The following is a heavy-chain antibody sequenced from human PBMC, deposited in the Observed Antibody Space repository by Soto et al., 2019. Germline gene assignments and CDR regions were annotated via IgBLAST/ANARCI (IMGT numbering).Heavy chain of an antibody. CDR2: INHSGST. V-gene: IGHV4-34*01. Sequence: SETLSLTCAVYGGSFSGYYWSWIRQPPGKGLEWIGEINHSGSTNYNPSLKSRVTILVDTSKNQFSLKLSSVTAADTAVYYCARSGSLNYYAGWFDPWGQGTLVT. CDR3: ARSGSLNYYAGWFDP. CDR1: GGSFSGYY. J-gene: IGHJ5*02. D-gene: IGHD2-2*01.